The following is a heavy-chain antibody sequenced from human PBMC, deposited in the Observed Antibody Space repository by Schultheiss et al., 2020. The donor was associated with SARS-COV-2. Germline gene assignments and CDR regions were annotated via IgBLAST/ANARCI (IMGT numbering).Heavy chain of an antibody. V-gene: IGHV3-48*02. D-gene: IGHD4-23*01. Sequence: GGSLRLSCAASRFTFSSYSMNWVRQAPGKGLEWVSYISSSSSTIKYADSVKGRFTISRDNAKNSLYLQMNSLRDEDTAVYYCARAQDYGGNHYYFDYWGQGALVTVSS. J-gene: IGHJ4*02. CDR1: RFTFSSYS. CDR2: ISSSSSTI. CDR3: ARAQDYGGNHYYFDY.